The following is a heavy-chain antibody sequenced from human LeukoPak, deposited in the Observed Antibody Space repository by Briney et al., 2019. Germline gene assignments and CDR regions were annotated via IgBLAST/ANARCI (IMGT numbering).Heavy chain of an antibody. V-gene: IGHV4-59*01. CDR2: IDYSGST. J-gene: IGHJ4*02. CDR3: ARARYDSSGYYSWFDY. Sequence: SETLSLTCTVSGSGASISNYYWSWVRQPPGKGLEWIGYIDYSGSTKYNPSLRGRVTISVDTSKKQFSLKLTSVTAADTAVYYCARARYDSSGYYSWFDYWGQGTLVTVSS. D-gene: IGHD3-22*01. CDR1: GSGASISNYY.